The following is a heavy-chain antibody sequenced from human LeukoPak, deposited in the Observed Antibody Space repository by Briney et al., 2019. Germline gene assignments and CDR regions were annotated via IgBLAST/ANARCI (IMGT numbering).Heavy chain of an antibody. CDR2: ISSNGGST. D-gene: IGHD5-24*01. CDR1: GFTFSSYA. J-gene: IGHJ4*02. Sequence: GGSLRLSCAASGFTFSSYAMHWVRQAPGKGLESVSAISSNGGSTYYANSVKGRFTISRDNSKNTLYLQMGSLRAEDMAVYCCARDGGRDGYNSVYFDYWGQGTLVTVSS. V-gene: IGHV3-64*01. CDR3: ARDGGRDGYNSVYFDY.